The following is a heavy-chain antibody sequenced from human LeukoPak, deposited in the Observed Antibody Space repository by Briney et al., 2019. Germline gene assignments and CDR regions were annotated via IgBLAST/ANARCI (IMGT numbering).Heavy chain of an antibody. J-gene: IGHJ4*02. D-gene: IGHD6-6*01. CDR3: ARRGGSSSRRSPIDY. V-gene: IGHV3-7*01. CDR2: IKQDGGQR. CDR1: GFTFSDYW. Sequence: AGGSLRLSCTASGFTFSDYWMTWVRQAPGKGPEWVANIKQDGGQRYYVDSVRGRFTISRDNAKNSLFLQMNGLRAEDTAVYYCARRGGSSSRRSPIDYWGQGTLVTVSS.